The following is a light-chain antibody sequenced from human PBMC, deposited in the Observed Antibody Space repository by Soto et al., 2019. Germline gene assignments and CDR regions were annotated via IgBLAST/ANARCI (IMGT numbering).Light chain of an antibody. V-gene: IGLV2-11*01. CDR1: SSNVGGYNY. J-gene: IGLJ1*01. Sequence: QSALAQPLSVSGSPGQSVTISCSGTSSNVGGYNYVSWYQQHPGRAPKLMIYDVSKRPSGVPDRFSGSKSGNTASLTISGLEAEDEADYYCCSYAGRYTYVFGNGKKLTV. CDR3: CSYAGRYTYV. CDR2: DVS.